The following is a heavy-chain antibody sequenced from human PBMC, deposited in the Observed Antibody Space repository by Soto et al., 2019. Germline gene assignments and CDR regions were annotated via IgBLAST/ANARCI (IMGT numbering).Heavy chain of an antibody. J-gene: IGHJ4*02. Sequence: SETLSLTCTVSGGSISSGDYYWSWIRQPPGKGLEWIGYIYYSGSTYYNPSLKSRVTISVDTSKNQFSLKLSSVTAADTAVYYCARDLFEDSDFWSGTWYYFDYWGQGTLVTVS. CDR1: GGSISSGDYY. V-gene: IGHV4-30-4*01. CDR2: IYYSGST. D-gene: IGHD3-3*01. CDR3: ARDLFEDSDFWSGTWYYFDY.